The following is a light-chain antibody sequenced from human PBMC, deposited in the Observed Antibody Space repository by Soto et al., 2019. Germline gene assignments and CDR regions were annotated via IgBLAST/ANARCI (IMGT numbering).Light chain of an antibody. J-gene: IGKJ3*01. Sequence: IQMTQSPYSLSAAVGDRVTIACRASQNINTYLNWYQQKPGKAPKLLIFDAASLQSGVPSRFSGSGSGTDFTLTISSLQLEDFATYYCLQKYFYPFTFGPGTKVDIK. CDR1: QNINTY. CDR3: LQKYFYPFT. CDR2: DAA. V-gene: IGKV1-6*01.